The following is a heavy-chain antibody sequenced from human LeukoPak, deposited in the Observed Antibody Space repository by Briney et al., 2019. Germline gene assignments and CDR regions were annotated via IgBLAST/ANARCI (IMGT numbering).Heavy chain of an antibody. CDR2: INTDGSST. Sequence: GGSLRLSCAASGFTFSNFWMRWVRQAPGKGLVWVSHINTDGSSTSYADSVKGRFTISRDNAKNSLYLQMNSLRAEDTAVYYCARDFPRDNDAFDIWGQGTMVTVSS. CDR1: GFTFSNFW. CDR3: ARDFPRDNDAFDI. V-gene: IGHV3-74*01. J-gene: IGHJ3*02.